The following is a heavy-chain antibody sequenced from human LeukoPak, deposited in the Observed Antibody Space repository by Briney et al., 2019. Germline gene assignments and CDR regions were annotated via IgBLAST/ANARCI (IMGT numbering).Heavy chain of an antibody. CDR2: ISSNGGST. J-gene: IGHJ3*02. CDR1: GFTFSSYA. CDR3: ARETAPDAFDI. D-gene: IGHD5-18*01. V-gene: IGHV3-64*04. Sequence: PGGSLRLSCSASGFTFSSYAMHWVRQAPGKGLEYVSAISSNGGSTYYADSVKGRFTISRDNAKNSLYLQMNSLRAEDTAVYYCARETAPDAFDIWGQGTMVTVSS.